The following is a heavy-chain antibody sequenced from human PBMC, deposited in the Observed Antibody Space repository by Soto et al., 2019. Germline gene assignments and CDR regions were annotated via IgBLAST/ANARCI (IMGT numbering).Heavy chain of an antibody. CDR2: IIPMFDLV. V-gene: IGHV1-69*01. Sequence: QVQLVQSGAEVKKPGSSVKVSCKASGGAFGSDPISWVRQAPGQGPEWIGGIIPMFDLVNFAHKFQGRLTITANEYTSTPYTELSSITSEDTAVYYCARKDDHEYLVHGGQGTLVTVTS. CDR1: GGAFGSDP. J-gene: IGHJ4*02. CDR3: ARKDDHEYLVH. D-gene: IGHD6-6*01.